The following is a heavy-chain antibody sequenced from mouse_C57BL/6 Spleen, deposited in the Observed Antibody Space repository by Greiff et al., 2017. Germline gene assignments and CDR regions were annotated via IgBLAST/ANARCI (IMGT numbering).Heavy chain of an antibody. D-gene: IGHD2-3*01. J-gene: IGHJ2*01. V-gene: IGHV1-69*01. CDR3: ARWLLRDFDY. CDR1: GYTFTSYW. Sequence: QVQLQQPGAELVMPGASVKLSCKASGYTFTSYWMHWVKQRPGQGLEWIGEIDPSDSYTNYNQKFKGKSTLTVDKSSSTAYMQLSSLTSEDSAVYYCARWLLRDFDYWGQGTTLTVSS. CDR2: IDPSDSYT.